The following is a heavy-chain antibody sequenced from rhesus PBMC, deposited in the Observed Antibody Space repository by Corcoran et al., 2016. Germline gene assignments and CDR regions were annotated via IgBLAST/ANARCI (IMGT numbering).Heavy chain of an antibody. Sequence: QVQLQESGPGLVKPSETLSLTCAVSGGSISGYYCSWSRQPPGRGLEWIGRIYGSGGSTDYNPSLKNRVTISTDTSKNQFSLKLSSVTAADTAVYYCARASRIDYWGQGVLVTVSS. CDR1: GGSISGYY. J-gene: IGHJ4*01. V-gene: IGHV4-160*01. CDR3: ARASRIDY. CDR2: IYGSGGST.